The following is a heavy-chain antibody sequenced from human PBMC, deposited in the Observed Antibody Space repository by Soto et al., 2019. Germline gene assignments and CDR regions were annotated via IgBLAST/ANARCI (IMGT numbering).Heavy chain of an antibody. CDR3: ARFSGSFDP. CDR1: GGSVSSGSYY. CDR2: IYYSGST. J-gene: IGHJ5*02. Sequence: PSETLSLTCTVFGGSVSSGSYYWSWIRQPPGKGLEWIGYIYYSGSTNYNPSLKSRVTISVDTSKNQFSLKLSSVTAADTAVYYCARFSGSFDPWGQGTLVTVSS. V-gene: IGHV4-61*01. D-gene: IGHD1-26*01.